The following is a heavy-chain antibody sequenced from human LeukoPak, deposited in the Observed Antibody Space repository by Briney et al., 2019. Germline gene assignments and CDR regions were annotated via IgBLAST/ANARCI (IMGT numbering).Heavy chain of an antibody. J-gene: IGHJ4*02. CDR1: GFTFDDYA. D-gene: IGHD3-22*01. CDR3: AKVGSQYYYDSSGPLDY. V-gene: IGHV3-43D*04. CDR2: ISWDGGST. Sequence: PGGSLRLSCAASGFTFDDYAMHWVRQAPGKGLEWVSLISWDGGSTYYADSVKGRLTISRDNSKNSLYLQMNSLRAEDTALYYCAKVGSQYYYDSSGPLDYWGQGTLVTVSS.